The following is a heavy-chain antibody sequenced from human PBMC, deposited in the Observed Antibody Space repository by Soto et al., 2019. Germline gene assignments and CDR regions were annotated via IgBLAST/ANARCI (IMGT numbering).Heavy chain of an antibody. CDR3: ARYRYCSSTSCLPRYFDL. CDR2: IIPTLGIA. D-gene: IGHD2-2*01. Sequence: QVQLVQSGAEVKKPGSSVKVSCKASGGTFSSYTISWVRQAPGQELEWMGRIIPTLGIANYAQKFQGRVTITADKSTSTAYMELSSLRSEDTAVYYCARYRYCSSTSCLPRYFDLWGRGTLVTVSS. CDR1: GGTFSSYT. V-gene: IGHV1-69*02. J-gene: IGHJ2*01.